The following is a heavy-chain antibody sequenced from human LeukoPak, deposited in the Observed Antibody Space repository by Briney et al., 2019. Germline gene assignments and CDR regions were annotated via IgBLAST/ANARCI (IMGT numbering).Heavy chain of an antibody. V-gene: IGHV3-21*01. CDR1: GFTLSSYS. Sequence: NPGGSLRLSCAASGFTLSSYSMNWVRQAPGKGLEWVSSISSSSTYIYHADSAKGRFTTSSDNAKNSLYLQMNSLRAEDTAVYYCARSRGLSTWDFDYWGQGTLVTVSS. D-gene: IGHD3-3*02. J-gene: IGHJ4*02. CDR2: ISSSSTYI. CDR3: ARSRGLSTWDFDY.